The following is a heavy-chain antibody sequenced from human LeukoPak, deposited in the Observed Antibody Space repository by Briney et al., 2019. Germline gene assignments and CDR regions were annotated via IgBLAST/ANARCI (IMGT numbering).Heavy chain of an antibody. J-gene: IGHJ6*03. D-gene: IGHD1-1*01. Sequence: SETLSLTCTVSGGSINSSNYYWGWIRQPPGKGLEWIGSIYYSGSTYYNPSLKSRVTISVDTSKNQFSLKLSSVTAADTAVYYCARPRRLVQIYYYYMDVWGKGTTVTVSS. CDR3: ARPRRLVQIYYYYMDV. CDR1: GGSINSSNYY. CDR2: IYYSGST. V-gene: IGHV4-39*01.